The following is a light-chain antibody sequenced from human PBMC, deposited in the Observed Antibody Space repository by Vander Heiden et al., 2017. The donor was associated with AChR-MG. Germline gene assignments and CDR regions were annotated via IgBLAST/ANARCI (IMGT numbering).Light chain of an antibody. CDR2: DVT. Sequence: QSALTQPPSASGSTGQSVTISCTGTSNDIGGYNFVSWYQQHPGKAPKVMIYDVTKRPSGVPDRFSGSKSGNTASLTVSGLQAEDEAVYYCSSYAGTNNLVFGGGTWLTVL. CDR3: SSYAGTNNLV. CDR1: SNDIGGYNF. J-gene: IGLJ3*02. V-gene: IGLV2-8*01.